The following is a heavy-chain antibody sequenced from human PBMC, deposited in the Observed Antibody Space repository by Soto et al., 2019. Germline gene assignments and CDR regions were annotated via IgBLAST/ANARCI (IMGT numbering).Heavy chain of an antibody. J-gene: IGHJ6*02. V-gene: IGHV3-30*18. D-gene: IGHD4-4*01. CDR1: GFTFSSYG. Sequence: ESGGGVVQPGRSLRLSCAASGFTFSSYGMHWVRQAPGKGLEWVAVISYDGSNKYYADSVKGRFTISRDNSKNTLYLQMNSLRAEDTAVYYCAKTTVTTYYYYYGMDVWGQGTTVTVSS. CDR3: AKTTVTTYYYYYGMDV. CDR2: ISYDGSNK.